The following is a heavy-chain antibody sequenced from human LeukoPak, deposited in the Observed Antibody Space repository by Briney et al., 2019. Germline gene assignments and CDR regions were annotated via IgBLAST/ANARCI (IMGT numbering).Heavy chain of an antibody. CDR2: IYYSGST. J-gene: IGHJ3*02. CDR1: GGSISSYY. Sequence: PSETLSLTCTASGGSISSYYWSWIRQPPGKGLEWIGYIYYSGSTNYSPSLKSRVTISVDTSKNQFSLKLSSVTAADTAVYYCARHWLTDPFDIWGQGTMVTVSS. D-gene: IGHD6-19*01. CDR3: ARHWLTDPFDI. V-gene: IGHV4-59*08.